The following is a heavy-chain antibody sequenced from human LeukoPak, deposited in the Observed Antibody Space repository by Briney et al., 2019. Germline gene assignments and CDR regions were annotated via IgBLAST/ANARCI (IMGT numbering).Heavy chain of an antibody. J-gene: IGHJ3*02. V-gene: IGHV3-23*01. CDR1: GFTFSSYA. CDR3: AKGFVVVPAATLDAFDI. Sequence: PGGSLRLSCAASGFTFSSYAMSWVRQAPGKGLEWVSAISGSGGSTYYADSVKGRFTISRDNSKNTLYPQMNSLRAEDTAVYYCAKGFVVVPAATLDAFDIWGQGTMVTVSS. D-gene: IGHD2-2*01. CDR2: ISGSGGST.